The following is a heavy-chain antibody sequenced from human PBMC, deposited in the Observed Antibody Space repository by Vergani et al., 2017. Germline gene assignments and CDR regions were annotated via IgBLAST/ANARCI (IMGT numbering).Heavy chain of an antibody. J-gene: IGHJ5*02. D-gene: IGHD6-6*01. CDR1: GGSISSSSYY. V-gene: IGHV4-39*07. CDR3: ARTLEYSSSTPWFDP. CDR2: IYYSGST. Sequence: QLQLQESGPGLVKPSETLSLTCTVSGGSISSSSYYWGWIRQPPGKGLEWIGSIYYSGSTYYHPSLKSRVTISVDTSKNQFSLKLSSVTAADTAVYYCARTLEYSSSTPWFDPWGQGTLVTVSS.